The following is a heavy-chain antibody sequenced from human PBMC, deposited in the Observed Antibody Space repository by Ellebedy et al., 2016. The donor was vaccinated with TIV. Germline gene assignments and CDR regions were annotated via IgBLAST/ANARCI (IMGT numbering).Heavy chain of an antibody. CDR2: IYPYSGGT. CDR1: GYTFTAYH. J-gene: IGHJ4*02. V-gene: IGHV1-2*02. D-gene: IGHD3-3*02. Sequence: ASVKVSCKASGYTFTAYHIHWVRQAPGQGLEWMGWIYPYSGGTNYAPKFQGRVTMTRNMSIGTAYMELSGLKSDDTAVYYCAAFPYISTSSAFWGQGTLVTVSS. CDR3: AAFPYISTSSAF.